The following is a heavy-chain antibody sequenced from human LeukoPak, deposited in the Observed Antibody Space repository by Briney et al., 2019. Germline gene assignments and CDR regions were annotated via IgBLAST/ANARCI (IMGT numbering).Heavy chain of an antibody. CDR1: GFTFSSYA. CDR3: AKRPAAPNEGGY. V-gene: IGHV3-23*01. CDR2: ISGSGGST. J-gene: IGHJ4*02. Sequence: GGSLRLSCAASGFTFSSYATSWVRQAPGKGPEWVSAISGSGGSTYYADSVKGRFTISRDNSKNTLYLQMNSLRAEDTAVYYCAKRPAAPNEGGYWGQGTLVTVSS. D-gene: IGHD2-2*01.